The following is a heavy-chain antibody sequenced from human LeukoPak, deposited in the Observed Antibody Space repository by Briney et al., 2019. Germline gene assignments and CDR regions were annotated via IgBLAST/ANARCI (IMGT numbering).Heavy chain of an antibody. CDR2: INPNSGGT. CDR1: GYTFTSYY. CDR3: ARAWGYSSSPLDY. J-gene: IGHJ4*02. V-gene: IGHV1-2*02. D-gene: IGHD6-6*01. Sequence: ASVKVSRKASGYTFTSYYMHWVRQAPGQGLEWMGWINPNSGGTNYAQKFQGRVTMNRDTSISTAYMELSRLRSDDTAVYYCARAWGYSSSPLDYWGQGTLVTVSS.